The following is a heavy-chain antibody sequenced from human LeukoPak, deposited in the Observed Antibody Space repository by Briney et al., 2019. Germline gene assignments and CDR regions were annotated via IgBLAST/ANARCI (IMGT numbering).Heavy chain of an antibody. V-gene: IGHV3-66*02. Sequence: PGGSLRLSCAASGFTVSSNYMSWVRQAPGKGLEWVSVIYSGGSTYYADSVKGRFTISRDSSKNTLYLQMNSLRAEDTAVYYCARDRRDSSGYQGYYMDVWGKGTTVTVSS. J-gene: IGHJ6*03. CDR2: IYSGGST. D-gene: IGHD3-22*01. CDR1: GFTVSSNY. CDR3: ARDRRDSSGYQGYYMDV.